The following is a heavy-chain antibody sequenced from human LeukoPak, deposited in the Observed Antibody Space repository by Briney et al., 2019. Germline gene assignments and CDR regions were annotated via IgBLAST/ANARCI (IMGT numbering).Heavy chain of an antibody. V-gene: IGHV3-73*01. Sequence: PGGSLRLSCAASGFTFSGSAMHWVRQASGKGLEWVGRIRSKANSYATAYAASVKGRFTISRDDSKNTAYLQMNSLKTEDTAVYYCTSGSRDAFDMWGQGTMVTVSS. CDR2: IRSKANSYAT. CDR1: GFTFSGSA. CDR3: TSGSRDAFDM. J-gene: IGHJ3*02. D-gene: IGHD1-26*01.